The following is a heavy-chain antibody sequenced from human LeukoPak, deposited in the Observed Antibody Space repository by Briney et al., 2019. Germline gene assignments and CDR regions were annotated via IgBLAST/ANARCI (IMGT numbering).Heavy chain of an antibody. V-gene: IGHV4-30-4*08. Sequence: PSQTLSLTCTVSGGSISSGDYYWSWIRQTPGKGLEWIGYIYYSGSTYYNPSLKSRVTISVDTPKNQFSLKLSSVTAADTAVYYCAGYCSSTSCYPLYYFDYWGQGTLVTVSS. D-gene: IGHD2-2*01. CDR1: GGSISSGDYY. J-gene: IGHJ4*02. CDR3: AGYCSSTSCYPLYYFDY. CDR2: IYYSGST.